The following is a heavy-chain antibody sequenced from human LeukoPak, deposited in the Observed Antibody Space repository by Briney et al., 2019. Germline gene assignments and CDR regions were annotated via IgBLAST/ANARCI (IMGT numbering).Heavy chain of an antibody. J-gene: IGHJ6*03. CDR2: IRQDESER. D-gene: IGHD3-10*01. CDR1: GFSFSSYW. V-gene: IGHV3-7*01. Sequence: PGGSLRLSCEGSGFSFSSYWMTWVRQLPGKGPEWVANIRQDESERYFADSVKGRFTISRDNAKKSVYLHMSSLRAEDTALYCARLSAYYYGSYFYYYMDVWAKGPRSPSP. CDR3: ARLSAYYYGSYFYYYMDV.